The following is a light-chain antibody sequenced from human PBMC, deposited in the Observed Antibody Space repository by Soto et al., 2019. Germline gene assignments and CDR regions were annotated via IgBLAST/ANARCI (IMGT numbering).Light chain of an antibody. J-gene: IGLJ1*01. CDR3: QAWDSGTGV. CDR2: QDS. CDR1: KLEDKY. V-gene: IGLV3-1*01. Sequence: SYELTQPPSVSVSPGQTANITCSGDKLEDKYASWYQQKPGQSPVLVIYQDSKRPSGIPERFSGSNSGNTATLTISGTQPMDEDDYYCQAWDSGTGVFGTGTKLTVL.